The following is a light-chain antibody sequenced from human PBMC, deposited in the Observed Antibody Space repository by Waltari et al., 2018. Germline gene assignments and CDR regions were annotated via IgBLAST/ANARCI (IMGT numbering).Light chain of an antibody. CDR2: DVS. CDR1: LRDVGGFDY. CDR3: SSYTSTSTLV. Sequence: QSAPTQPASVSGSPGQSSTISCPGTLRDVGGFDYVSLYQHHPGQAPQLLIFDVSYRPSGVSTRFSGSKSGNTASLTISGLQAEDEADYSCSSYTSTSTLVFGSGTKVTVL. J-gene: IGLJ1*01. V-gene: IGLV2-14*03.